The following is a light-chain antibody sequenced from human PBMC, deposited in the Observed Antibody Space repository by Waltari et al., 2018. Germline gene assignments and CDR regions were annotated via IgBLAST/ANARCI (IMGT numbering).Light chain of an antibody. CDR3: QQSHSSPRT. CDR1: QSISKY. Sequence: DIQMTQSPSSLAASVGDTVTITCRASQSISKYFNWYQHKPGKAPKLLIYGVSSLPSGVPSRFSGSGSGTVFTLTISSLQPEDFATYYCQQSHSSPRTFGGGTKVEMK. CDR2: GVS. V-gene: IGKV1-39*01. J-gene: IGKJ4*01.